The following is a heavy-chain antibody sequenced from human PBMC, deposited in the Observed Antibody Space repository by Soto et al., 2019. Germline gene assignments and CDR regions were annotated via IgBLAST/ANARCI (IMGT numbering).Heavy chain of an antibody. J-gene: IGHJ4*01. CDR3: TRATYYRYYFDV. CDR2: IYYSGTT. V-gene: IGHV4-59*01. CDR1: GGSINNYY. D-gene: IGHD3-10*01. Sequence: PSETLSLTCTVSGGSINNYYLSWIRQSPGKGLEWIGYIYYSGTTNYNPSLKSRVTISIDRSENQFSLKVSSVTAADTAVCFCTRATYYRYYFDVWGHGALVTVSS.